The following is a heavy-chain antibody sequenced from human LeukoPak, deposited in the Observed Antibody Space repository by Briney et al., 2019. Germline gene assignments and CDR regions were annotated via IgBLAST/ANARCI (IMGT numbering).Heavy chain of an antibody. J-gene: IGHJ4*02. Sequence: ASVKVSCKASGYTFTSYGISWVRQAPGQGLEWMGWISAYNGNTNYAQKLQGRVTMTTDTSTSTAYMELRSLRSDDTAVYYCARDTGIGQWLGIMGYWGQGTLVTVSS. V-gene: IGHV1-18*01. CDR3: ARDTGIGQWLGIMGY. D-gene: IGHD6-19*01. CDR2: ISAYNGNT. CDR1: GYTFTSYG.